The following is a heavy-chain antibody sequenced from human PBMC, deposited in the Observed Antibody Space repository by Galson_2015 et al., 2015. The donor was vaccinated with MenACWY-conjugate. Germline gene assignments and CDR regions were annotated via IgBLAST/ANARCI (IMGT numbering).Heavy chain of an antibody. Sequence: SLRLSCAASGLTFSNAWMSWVRQAPGKGLEWVGRIKSKTDGGTTDYAAPVKGRFTISRDDSKNTLYLQMNSLKTEDTAVYYCTTGKFTMVRGPYGMDVWGQGTPVTVSS. CDR1: GLTFSNAW. CDR2: IKSKTDGGTT. D-gene: IGHD3-10*01. J-gene: IGHJ6*02. V-gene: IGHV3-15*01. CDR3: TTGKFTMVRGPYGMDV.